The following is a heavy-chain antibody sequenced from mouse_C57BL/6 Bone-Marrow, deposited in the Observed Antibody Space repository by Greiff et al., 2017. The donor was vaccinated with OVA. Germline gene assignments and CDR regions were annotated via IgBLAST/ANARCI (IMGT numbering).Heavy chain of an antibody. V-gene: IGHV1-72*01. J-gene: IGHJ4*01. Sequence: QVQLKQPGAELVKPGASVKLSCKASGYTFTSYWMHWVKQRPGRGLEWIGRIDPNSGGTKYNEKFKSKATLTVDKPSSTAYMQLSSLTSEDSAVYYCARRHSNYVGGYAMDYWGQGTSVTVSS. CDR1: GYTFTSYW. CDR2: IDPNSGGT. CDR3: ARRHSNYVGGYAMDY. D-gene: IGHD2-5*01.